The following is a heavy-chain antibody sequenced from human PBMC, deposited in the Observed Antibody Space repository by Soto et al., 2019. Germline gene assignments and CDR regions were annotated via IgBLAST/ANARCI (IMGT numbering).Heavy chain of an antibody. CDR3: SRPDEGGYSSNHHYYYALDF. Sequence: QVQLVQSGAEVKKPGSSVKVSCKAAGGTFRSYSISWVRQAPGQGLEWMGRIIPIFDITNYAQKFQGRVTITADESTSIAYMELSSLGYDDTAVYYCSRPDEGGYSSNHHYYYALDFWGQGTTVTV. CDR1: GGTFRSYS. J-gene: IGHJ6*02. CDR2: IIPIFDIT. D-gene: IGHD3-22*01. V-gene: IGHV1-69*01.